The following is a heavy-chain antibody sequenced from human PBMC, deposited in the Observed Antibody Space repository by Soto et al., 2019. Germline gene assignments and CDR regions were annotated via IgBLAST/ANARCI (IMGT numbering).Heavy chain of an antibody. J-gene: IGHJ6*02. CDR1: GGSISSGGYY. CDR3: ARDLLGPLPRSRNYYYYGMDV. V-gene: IGHV4-31*03. D-gene: IGHD3-10*01. Sequence: PSETLSLTCTVSGGSISSGGYYWSWIRQHPXKGLEWIGYIYYSGSTYYNPSLKSRVTISVDTSKNQFSLKLSSVTAADTAVYYCARDLLGPLPRSRNYYYYGMDVWGQGTTVTVSS. CDR2: IYYSGST.